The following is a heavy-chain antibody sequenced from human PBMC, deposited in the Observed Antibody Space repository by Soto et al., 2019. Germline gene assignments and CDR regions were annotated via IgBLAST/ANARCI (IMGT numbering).Heavy chain of an antibody. CDR1: GGTFSSYA. CDR2: IIPIFGTA. J-gene: IGHJ5*02. V-gene: IGHV1-69*12. Sequence: QVQLVQSGAEVKKPGSSVKVSCKASGGTFSSYAISWVRQAPGQGLEWMGGIIPIFGTANYAQKFQGRVTIAADESTSTAYMELSSLRSEDTAVYYCARASWSGYTHILNWFDPWGQGTLVTVSS. CDR3: ARASWSGYTHILNWFDP. D-gene: IGHD3-3*01.